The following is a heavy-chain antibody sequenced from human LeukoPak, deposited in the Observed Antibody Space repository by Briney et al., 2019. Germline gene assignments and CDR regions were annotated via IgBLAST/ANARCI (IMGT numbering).Heavy chain of an antibody. CDR1: GFTFSSFA. D-gene: IGHD3-3*01. CDR2: VKGDGDST. J-gene: IGHJ5*01. CDR3: AKSCLLSTIFGVVPLDS. Sequence: QPGGSLRLSCAGSGFTFSSFAMSWVRQAPGKGLEWVSAVKGDGDSTYYADSVKGRFTISRDNSKNMLYLQMNGLRADDTAIYYCAKSCLLSTIFGVVPLDSWGQGTLVTVSS. V-gene: IGHV3-23*01.